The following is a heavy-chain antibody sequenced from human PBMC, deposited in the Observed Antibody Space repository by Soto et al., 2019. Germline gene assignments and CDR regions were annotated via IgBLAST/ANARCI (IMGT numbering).Heavy chain of an antibody. Sequence: QITLNESGPTQVKPRQTLTLTCTFSGFSLTTSGVGVGWIRQSPGKAPEWLALIYWDDDKGYSPSLKSRLTNAKYTSKNQEVMTMADLDPADTATYYCADRVLRTVSGLFTTTANYFDYWGQGTPVAVSS. D-gene: IGHD3-3*01. CDR3: ADRVLRTVSGLFTTTANYFDY. J-gene: IGHJ4*02. CDR1: GFSLTTSGVG. V-gene: IGHV2-5*02. CDR2: IYWDDDK.